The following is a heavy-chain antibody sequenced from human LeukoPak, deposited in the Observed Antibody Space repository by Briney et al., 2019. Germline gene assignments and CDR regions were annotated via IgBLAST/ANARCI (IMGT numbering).Heavy chain of an antibody. D-gene: IGHD5-24*01. V-gene: IGHV1-69*04. CDR2: IIPIFGIA. Sequence: ASVKVSCKASGSTFSSYAISWVRQAPGQGLEWMGRIIPIFGIANYAQKFQGRVTITADKSTSTAYMELSSLRSEDTAVYYCARGPVEMATIGYWGQGTLVTVSS. CDR3: ARGPVEMATIGY. J-gene: IGHJ4*02. CDR1: GSTFSSYA.